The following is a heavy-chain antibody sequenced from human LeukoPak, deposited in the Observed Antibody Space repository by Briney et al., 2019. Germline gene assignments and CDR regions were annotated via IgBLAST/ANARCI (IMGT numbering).Heavy chain of an antibody. J-gene: IGHJ1*01. CDR2: ISYDGTNK. CDR1: GFPFSAYA. Sequence: HPGGSLRLSCAASGFPFSAYAMHWVRQAPGKGLEWVAVISYDGTNKYYADSVKGRFTISRDNAQNSMYLQMNSLRVEDTAVYYCTSWGDTTAEYFQRWGQGTLVTVSS. V-gene: IGHV3-30-3*02. D-gene: IGHD2-21*02. CDR3: TSWGDTTAEYFQR.